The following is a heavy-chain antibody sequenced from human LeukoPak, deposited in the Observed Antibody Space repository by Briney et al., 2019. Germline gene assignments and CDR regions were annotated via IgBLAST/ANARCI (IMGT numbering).Heavy chain of an antibody. J-gene: IGHJ4*02. Sequence: SETLSLTCTVSGGSISSYYWRWIRQPPGKGLGGIGYIYYSGSTNYNPSLKSRVTISVDTSKNQFSLKLSSVTAADTAVYYCARAQWLVDYFDYWGQGTLVTVSS. CDR3: ARAQWLVDYFDY. D-gene: IGHD6-19*01. V-gene: IGHV4-59*08. CDR1: GGSISSYY. CDR2: IYYSGST.